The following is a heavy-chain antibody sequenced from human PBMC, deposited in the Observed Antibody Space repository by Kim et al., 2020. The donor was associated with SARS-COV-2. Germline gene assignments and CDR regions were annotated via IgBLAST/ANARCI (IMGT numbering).Heavy chain of an antibody. CDR3: ARGRDYYYGSGSYYNDY. CDR1: GYTFTSYA. V-gene: IGHV7-4-1*02. Sequence: ASVKVSCKASGYTFTSYAMNWVRQAPVQGLEWMGWINTNTGNPTYAQGFTGRFVFSLDTSVSTAYLQISSLKAEDTAVYYCARGRDYYYGSGSYYNDYWGQGTLVTVSS. D-gene: IGHD3-10*01. CDR2: INTNTGNP. J-gene: IGHJ4*02.